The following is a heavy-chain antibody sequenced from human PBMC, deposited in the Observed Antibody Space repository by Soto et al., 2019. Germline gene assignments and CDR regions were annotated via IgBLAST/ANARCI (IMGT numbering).Heavy chain of an antibody. Sequence: QITLKESGPTLVKPTQTLTLTCTFSGFSLSTSGVGGGWIRQPPVKALEWLALIYSDDDKRYSPSLKSRLTITHDTSKNHVAPTMTSMDPVDTAIYYCAHSLYSSSSYYADYWGQGTPVTVSS. D-gene: IGHD6-6*01. J-gene: IGHJ4*02. CDR3: AHSLYSSSSYYADY. CDR1: GFSLSTSGVG. V-gene: IGHV2-5*02. CDR2: IYSDDDK.